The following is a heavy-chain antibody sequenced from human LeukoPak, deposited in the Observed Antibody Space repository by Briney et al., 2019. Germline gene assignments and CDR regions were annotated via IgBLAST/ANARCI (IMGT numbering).Heavy chain of an antibody. CDR2: IYYSGTT. CDR3: ARDRGAIYYYYGMDV. V-gene: IGHV4-59*01. D-gene: IGHD1-26*01. J-gene: IGHJ6*02. Sequence: PSETLSLTCTVSGGSISSYYWNWVRQPPGKGLEWIGYIYYSGTTNCNPSLKSRVTISVDTSKKQFSLKLSSVTAADTAVYYCARDRGAIYYYYGMDVWGQGTTVTVSS. CDR1: GGSISSYY.